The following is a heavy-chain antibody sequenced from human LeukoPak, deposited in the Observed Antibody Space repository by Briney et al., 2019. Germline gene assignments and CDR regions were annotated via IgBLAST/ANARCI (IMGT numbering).Heavy chain of an antibody. V-gene: IGHV4-34*01. D-gene: IGHD2/OR15-2a*01. CDR3: ARGYYARSYYFDY. CDR2: INHSGST. CDR1: GGSFSGYY. J-gene: IGHJ4*02. Sequence: PSETLSLTCAVYGGSFSGYYWSWIRQPPGKGLEWIGEINHSGSTNYNPSLKSRVTISVDTSKNQFSLKLSSVTAADTPVYYCARGYYARSYYFDYWGQGTLVTVSS.